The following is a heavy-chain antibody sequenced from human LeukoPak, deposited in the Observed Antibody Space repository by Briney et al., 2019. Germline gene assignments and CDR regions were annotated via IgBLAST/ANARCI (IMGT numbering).Heavy chain of an antibody. D-gene: IGHD3-22*01. CDR3: AKDSDDSSGYYWDYFDY. V-gene: IGHV3-30-3*01. J-gene: IGHJ4*02. Sequence: PGRSLRLSCAASGFTFSSYAMHWVRQAPGKGLEWVAVISYDGSNKYYADSVKGRFTISRDNSKNTLYLQMNSLRAEDTAVYYCAKDSDDSSGYYWDYFDYWGQGTLVTVSS. CDR1: GFTFSSYA. CDR2: ISYDGSNK.